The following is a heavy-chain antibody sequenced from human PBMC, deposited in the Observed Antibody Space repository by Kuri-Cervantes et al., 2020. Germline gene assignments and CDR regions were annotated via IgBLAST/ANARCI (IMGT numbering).Heavy chain of an antibody. J-gene: IGHJ4*02. Sequence: GGSLRLSCAASGFTFSSYGMHWVRQAPGKGLEWVAVIRYDGSNKYYADSVKGRFTISRDNSKNTLYLQMNSLRAEDTAVYYCARDQGITGTMGVVDYWGQGTLVTVSS. V-gene: IGHV3-33*01. CDR2: IRYDGSNK. D-gene: IGHD1-7*01. CDR3: ARDQGITGTMGVVDY. CDR1: GFTFSSYG.